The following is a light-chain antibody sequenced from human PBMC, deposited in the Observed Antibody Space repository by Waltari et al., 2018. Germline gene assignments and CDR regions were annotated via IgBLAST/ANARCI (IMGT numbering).Light chain of an antibody. CDR1: QIVLPSSNNKNY. CDR2: WAS. V-gene: IGKV4-1*01. J-gene: IGKJ1*01. CDR3: QQFQSHLRT. Sequence: DIVMTQSPESLAVSLGERPTITCTSSQIVLPSSNNKNYFAWYQQKPGQPPKLLIYWASTRKSGVPDRFSGSGSGTDFTLTISSLQAEDVAVYYCQQFQSHLRTFGQGTKVEIK.